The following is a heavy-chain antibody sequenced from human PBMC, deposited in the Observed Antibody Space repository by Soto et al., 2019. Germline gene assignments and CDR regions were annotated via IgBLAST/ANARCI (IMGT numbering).Heavy chain of an antibody. CDR2: IYYGGST. D-gene: IGHD3-22*01. CDR1: GGSISSGDYS. Sequence: SETLSLTCAVSGGSISSGDYSWNWIRQPPGKGLEWIGYIYYGGSTYYNPSLQSRVTMSVDRSRNQFSLKLNSVTAADTAVYYCARVRREYDNSGPVDYWGQGTLSPSPQ. J-gene: IGHJ4*02. CDR3: ARVRREYDNSGPVDY. V-gene: IGHV4-30-2*01.